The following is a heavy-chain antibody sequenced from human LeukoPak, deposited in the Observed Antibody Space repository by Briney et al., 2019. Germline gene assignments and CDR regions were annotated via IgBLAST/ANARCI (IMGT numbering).Heavy chain of an antibody. CDR2: INPNSGGT. D-gene: IGHD4-17*01. Sequence: ASVKVSCKASGYTFTGYYMHWVRQAPGQGLEWMGWINPNSGGTNYAQKFQGWVTMTRDTSISTAYMELSRLRSDGTAVYYCARVSNYGDPPWFDPWGQGTLVTVSS. CDR3: ARVSNYGDPPWFDP. V-gene: IGHV1-2*04. J-gene: IGHJ5*02. CDR1: GYTFTGYY.